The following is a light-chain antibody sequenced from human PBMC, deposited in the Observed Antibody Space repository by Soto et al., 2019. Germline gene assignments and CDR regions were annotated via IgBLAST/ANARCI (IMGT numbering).Light chain of an antibody. Sequence: EIVLTQSPGTLSLSPGESATLSCRASQSVRSNHLAWYQQMPGQAPRLLIYGASNRATGIPDRFSGSGSGTDFTLTISRLEPEDFAVYYCQQYSSSPLTFGGGTKVEIK. CDR2: GAS. CDR1: QSVRSNH. V-gene: IGKV3-20*01. CDR3: QQYSSSPLT. J-gene: IGKJ4*01.